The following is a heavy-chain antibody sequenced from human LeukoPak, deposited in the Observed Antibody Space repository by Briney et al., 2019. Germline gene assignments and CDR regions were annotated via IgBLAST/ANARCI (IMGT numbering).Heavy chain of an antibody. Sequence: GGSLRLSCAASEFTFSNEWMSWVRQAPGKGLEWVATMEQGRDGKYYMDSVKGRFTISRDSARKSLYLQMNSLRAEDTAVYYCARGDLDFWGQGILVTVSS. J-gene: IGHJ4*02. CDR3: ARGDLDF. V-gene: IGHV3-7*03. CDR2: MEQGRDGK. CDR1: EFTFSNEW.